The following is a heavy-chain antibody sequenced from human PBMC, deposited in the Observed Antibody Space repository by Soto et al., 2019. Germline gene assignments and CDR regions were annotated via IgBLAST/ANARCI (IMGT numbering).Heavy chain of an antibody. Sequence: PGGSLRLSCAASGFTFSSYGMHWVRQAPGKGLEWVAVISYDGSNKYYADSVKGRFTISRDNSKNTLYLQMNSLRAEDTAVYYCAKDPDTAMVTYLIDYWGQGTLVTVSS. CDR3: AKDPDTAMVTYLIDY. V-gene: IGHV3-30*18. CDR1: GFTFSSYG. CDR2: ISYDGSNK. D-gene: IGHD5-18*01. J-gene: IGHJ4*02.